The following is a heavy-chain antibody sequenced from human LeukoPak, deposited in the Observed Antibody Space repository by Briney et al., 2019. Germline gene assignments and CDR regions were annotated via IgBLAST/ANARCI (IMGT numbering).Heavy chain of an antibody. CDR2: ISYSGST. J-gene: IGHJ6*03. CDR1: GGSISSSSYY. V-gene: IGHV4-39*07. D-gene: IGHD3-22*01. Sequence: SETLSLTCTVSGGSISSSSYYWGWIRQPPGKGLEWIGSISYSGSTYYNPSLKSRVTISVDTSKNQFSLKLSSVTAADTAVYYCAREEYYYDSSANYYMDVWGKGTTVTVSS. CDR3: AREEYYYDSSANYYMDV.